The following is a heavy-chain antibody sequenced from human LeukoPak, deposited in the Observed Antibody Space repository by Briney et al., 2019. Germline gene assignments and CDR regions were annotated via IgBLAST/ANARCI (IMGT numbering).Heavy chain of an antibody. V-gene: IGHV1-3*01. D-gene: IGHD6-13*01. Sequence: ASVKVSCKASGYTFTSYAMHWVRQAPGQRLEWMGWINAGNGNTKYSQKFQGRVTITRDTSASTAYMELSSLRSEDTAVYYCARAWIAAAGSELDYWGQGTLVTVSS. CDR3: ARAWIAAAGSELDY. CDR1: GYTFTSYA. CDR2: INAGNGNT. J-gene: IGHJ4*02.